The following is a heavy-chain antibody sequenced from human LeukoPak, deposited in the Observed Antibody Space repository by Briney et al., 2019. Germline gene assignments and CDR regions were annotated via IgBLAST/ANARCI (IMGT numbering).Heavy chain of an antibody. Sequence: ASVKVSCKASGYTFTIYGISWVRQAPGQGLEWLGWIGVYNVTRNYAQRLQGRVTMTTDTSTNTAYMELRSLRSDDTAVYYCARVGYCSSSSCIYGMDVWGKGTTVTVSS. V-gene: IGHV1-18*04. CDR3: ARVGYCSSSSCIYGMDV. CDR2: IGVYNVTR. D-gene: IGHD2-2*01. J-gene: IGHJ6*04. CDR1: GYTFTIYG.